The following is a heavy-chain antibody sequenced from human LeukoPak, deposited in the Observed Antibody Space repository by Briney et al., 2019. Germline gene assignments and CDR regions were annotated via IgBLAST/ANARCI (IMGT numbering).Heavy chain of an antibody. CDR1: GGSISSYY. CDR3: ARGQQKLLPFDY. V-gene: IGHV4-59*01. CDR2: IYYSGST. J-gene: IGHJ4*02. Sequence: SETLSLTCTVSGGSISSYYWSWMRQPPGKGLEWIGYIYYSGSTNYNPSLKSRVTISVGTSKNQFSLKLSSVTAADTAVYYCARGQQKLLPFDYWGQGTLVTVSS. D-gene: IGHD6-13*01.